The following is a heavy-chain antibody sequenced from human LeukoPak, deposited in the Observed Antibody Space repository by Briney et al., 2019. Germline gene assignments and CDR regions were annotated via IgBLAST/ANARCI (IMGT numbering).Heavy chain of an antibody. D-gene: IGHD2-15*01. V-gene: IGHV1-2*04. CDR2: INPNSGGT. Sequence: ASVKVSCKASGYTFTGYYMHWVRQAPGQGLVWMGWINPNSGGTNYAQKFQGWVTMTRDTSISTAYMELSRLRSDDTAVYYCARAYCSGGSCYLDYWGQGTLVTVSS. CDR3: ARAYCSGGSCYLDY. CDR1: GYTFTGYY. J-gene: IGHJ4*02.